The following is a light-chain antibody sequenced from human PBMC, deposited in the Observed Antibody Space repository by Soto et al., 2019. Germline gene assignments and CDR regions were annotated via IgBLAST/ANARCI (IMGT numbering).Light chain of an antibody. Sequence: QAVVTQPPSVSGAPGQRGPISCTGSSSNIVAGYDVHWYQQRPGTAPKLLIYGNSNRPSGVPDRFSGCKSGTSASLAITGLQAEDEADYSCQYYDSSLSGVVFGGGTKLTV. CDR2: GNS. CDR3: QYYDSSLSGVV. V-gene: IGLV1-40*01. CDR1: SSNIVAGYD. J-gene: IGLJ2*01.